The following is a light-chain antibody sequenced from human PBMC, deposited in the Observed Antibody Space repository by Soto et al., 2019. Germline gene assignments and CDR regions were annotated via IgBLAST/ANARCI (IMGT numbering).Light chain of an antibody. Sequence: QSVLTQPGSVCGSPGQSVTISCTGTSSDVGGYNYVSWYQQHPGKAPKLMIYDVSKRPSGVPDRFSGSKSGNTASLTISGLQAEDEADYYCCSYAGSYTFVFGTGTQVTVL. CDR2: DVS. CDR1: SSDVGGYNY. CDR3: CSYAGSYTFV. J-gene: IGLJ1*01. V-gene: IGLV2-11*01.